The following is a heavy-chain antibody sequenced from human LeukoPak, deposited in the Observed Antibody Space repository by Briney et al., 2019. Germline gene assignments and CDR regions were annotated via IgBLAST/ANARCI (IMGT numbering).Heavy chain of an antibody. Sequence: GASVKVSCKASGYTFTSYGISWVRQAPGQGLEWMGWISAYNGNTNYAQKLQGRVTMTTDTSTSTAYMELRSLRSDDTAVYYCARYHCSGGGCYSLADYWGLGDQVTVSS. J-gene: IGHJ4*02. CDR1: GYTFTSYG. V-gene: IGHV1-18*01. CDR3: ARYHCSGGGCYSLADY. D-gene: IGHD2-15*01. CDR2: ISAYNGNT.